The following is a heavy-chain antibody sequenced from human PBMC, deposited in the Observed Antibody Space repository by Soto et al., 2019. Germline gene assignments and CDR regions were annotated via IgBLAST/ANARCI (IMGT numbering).Heavy chain of an antibody. CDR1: GFSLSTSGMC. CDR2: IDWDDDK. D-gene: IGHD2-8*01. V-gene: IGHV2-70*01. Sequence: SGPTLVKPTQPLTLTCTFSGFSLSTSGMCVSWIRQPPGKALEWLALIDWDDDKYYSTSLKTRLTISKDTSKNQVVLTMTNMDPVDTATYYCARIELGYCTNGVCYGRYYYGMDVWGQGTTVTVSS. CDR3: ARIELGYCTNGVCYGRYYYGMDV. J-gene: IGHJ6*02.